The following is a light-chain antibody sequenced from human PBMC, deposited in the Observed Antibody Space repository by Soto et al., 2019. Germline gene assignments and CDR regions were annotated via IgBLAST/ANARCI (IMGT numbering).Light chain of an antibody. V-gene: IGLV1-40*01. CDR2: ANS. CDR3: QSYGSILSGFYV. J-gene: IGLJ1*01. CDR1: SSNIGAGYD. Sequence: QSALTQPPSVSGAPGQRVTISCTGSSSNIGAGYDVHWYQQLPGRAPKLLIYANSNRPSGVPDRFSGSRSGTSASLAITGLQVEDEADYSCQSYGSILSGFYVFGTGTKVTVL.